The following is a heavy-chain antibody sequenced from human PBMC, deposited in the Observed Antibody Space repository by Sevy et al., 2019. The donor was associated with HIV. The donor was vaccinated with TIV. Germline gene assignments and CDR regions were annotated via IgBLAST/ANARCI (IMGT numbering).Heavy chain of an antibody. V-gene: IGHV3-30*18. CDR2: ISYDGSNK. CDR3: AKENGIAARLSTYYFDY. J-gene: IGHJ4*02. CDR1: GFTFSSYG. Sequence: GGSLRLSCAASGFTFSSYGMHWVRQAPGKGLEWVAVISYDGSNKYYADSVKGRFTISRDNSKNPLYLQMNSLRAEDTAVYYCAKENGIAARLSTYYFDYWGQGTLVTVSS. D-gene: IGHD6-6*01.